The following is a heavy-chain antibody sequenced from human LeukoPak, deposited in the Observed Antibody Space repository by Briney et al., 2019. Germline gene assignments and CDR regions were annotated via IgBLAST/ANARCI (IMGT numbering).Heavy chain of an antibody. V-gene: IGHV3-30-3*01. D-gene: IGHD1-14*01. CDR1: GFTFDDYA. CDR2: ISDDGTFT. J-gene: IGHJ4*02. CDR3: TRDPYRDAPDYFDY. Sequence: GRSLRLSCAASGFTFDDYAMHWVRQAPGKGLEWVAVISDDGTFTLYGDSVRGRFTISRDSSRNTLYLQMNSLRPEDTAVYYCTRDPYRDAPDYFDYWGQGTLVTVSS.